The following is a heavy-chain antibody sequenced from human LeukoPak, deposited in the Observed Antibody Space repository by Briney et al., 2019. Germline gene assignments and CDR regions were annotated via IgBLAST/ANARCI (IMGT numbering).Heavy chain of an antibody. D-gene: IGHD4-23*01. CDR3: ARAYGGNLNWFDP. CDR2: INPNSGGT. Sequence: ASVKVSCKASGYTFTGYYMHWVRQAPGQGLEWMGWINPNSGGTNYAQKFQGRVTMTRDTSISTAYMELSRLRSDDTAVYYCARAYGGNLNWFDPWGQGTLVTVSS. V-gene: IGHV1-2*02. CDR1: GYTFTGYY. J-gene: IGHJ5*02.